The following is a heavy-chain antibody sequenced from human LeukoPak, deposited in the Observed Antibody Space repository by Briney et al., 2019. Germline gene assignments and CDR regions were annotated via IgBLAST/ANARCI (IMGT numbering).Heavy chain of an antibody. CDR3: AREGEAYYYGMDV. CDR2: SYSGGST. J-gene: IGHJ6*02. CDR1: GXTVSSSY. D-gene: IGHD3-16*01. Sequence: GGSLRLSCAASGXTVSSSYMSWVRQAPGKGLEWVSVSYSGGSTYYADSVKGRFTVSRDNSKNTLYLQMNSLRAEDTAVYYCAREGEAYYYGMDVWGQGITVTVSS. V-gene: IGHV3-53*01.